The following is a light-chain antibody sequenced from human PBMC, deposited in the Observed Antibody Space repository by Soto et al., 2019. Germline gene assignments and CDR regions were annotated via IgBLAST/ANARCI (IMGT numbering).Light chain of an antibody. V-gene: IGKV1-39*01. J-gene: IGKJ4*01. CDR3: QQSYSTLLLT. Sequence: DIQMTQSPSSLSASVGDRVTITCRASQSISSYLNWYQQKPGKAPKLLIYAASSLQHGVPSRFSGSGSGTDFTLTISSLQPEDFATYYCQQSYSTLLLTFGGGTKVEIK. CDR2: AAS. CDR1: QSISSY.